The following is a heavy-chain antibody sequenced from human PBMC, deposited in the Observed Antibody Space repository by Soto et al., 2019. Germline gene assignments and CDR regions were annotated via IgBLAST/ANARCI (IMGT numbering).Heavy chain of an antibody. Sequence: EVQLLESGGDLIQPGGSLRLSGVASRITFGSRAMSWVRQAPGEGLEWVSTITDSGGDAKYADSVRGRFAISRDNSKKTLYLQMSSLTAEDSAICYCARGSTDSYPGSRIFDFWGRGTLVTVSS. CDR3: ARGSTDSYPGSRIFDF. D-gene: IGHD3-10*01. J-gene: IGHJ4*02. CDR1: RITFGSRA. V-gene: IGHV3-23*01. CDR2: ITDSGGDA.